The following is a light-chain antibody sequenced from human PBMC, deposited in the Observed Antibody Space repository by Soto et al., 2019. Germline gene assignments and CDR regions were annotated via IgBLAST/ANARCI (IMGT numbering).Light chain of an antibody. V-gene: IGKV3-15*01. CDR3: QQYNNWPPWT. CDR1: QCVSSN. Sequence: EIVMTQSPVTLSVSPGERATLSCRASQCVSSNLAWYQQKPGQAPRLLIYGASTRATGIPARFSGSGSGTEFTLTISSLQYEDFAVYYCQQYNNWPPWTFGQGTKVEIK. CDR2: GAS. J-gene: IGKJ1*01.